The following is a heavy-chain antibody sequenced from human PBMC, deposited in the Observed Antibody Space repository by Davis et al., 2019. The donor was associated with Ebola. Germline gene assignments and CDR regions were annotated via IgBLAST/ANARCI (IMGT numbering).Heavy chain of an antibody. CDR2: IIPIFGTA. CDR3: ARANWNDWALGY. Sequence: AASVKVSCKASGGTFSSYAISWVRQAPGQGLEWMGGIIPIFGTANYAQKFQGRVTITADESTSTAYMELSSLRSEDTAVYYCARANWNDWALGYWGQGTLVTVSS. V-gene: IGHV1-69*13. CDR1: GGTFSSYA. D-gene: IGHD1-1*01. J-gene: IGHJ4*02.